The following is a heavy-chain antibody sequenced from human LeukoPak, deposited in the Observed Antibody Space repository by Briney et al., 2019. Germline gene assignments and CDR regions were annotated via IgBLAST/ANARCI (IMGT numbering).Heavy chain of an antibody. V-gene: IGHV3-23*01. J-gene: IGHJ4*02. D-gene: IGHD3-22*01. CDR2: ISPGGDTP. Sequence: QPGGSLRLSCAASGFTFDDYAMHWVRQAPGKGLEWVSGISPGGDTPYYADSVKGRFTISRDNSKNTLYLQMNSLRAEDTAVYYCATSPRDYYDSSVWYFDYWGQGTLVTVSS. CDR1: GFTFDDYA. CDR3: ATSPRDYYDSSVWYFDY.